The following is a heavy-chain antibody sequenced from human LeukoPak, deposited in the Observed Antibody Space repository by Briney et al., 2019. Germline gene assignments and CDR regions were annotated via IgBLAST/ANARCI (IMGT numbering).Heavy chain of an antibody. V-gene: IGHV4-59*01. CDR2: IYYSGST. D-gene: IGHD5-12*01. CDR1: GGSISSYY. CDR3: ARVYGGYGEAQGLDY. Sequence: SETLSLTCTVSGGSISSYYWSWIRQPPGKGLEWIGYIYYSGSTNYNPSLKSRVTVSVDTSKNQFSLKLSSVTAADTAVYYCARVYGGYGEAQGLDYWGQGTLVTVPS. J-gene: IGHJ4*02.